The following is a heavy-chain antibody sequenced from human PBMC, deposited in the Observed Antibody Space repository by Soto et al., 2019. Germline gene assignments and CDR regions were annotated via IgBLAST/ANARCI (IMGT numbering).Heavy chain of an antibody. CDR3: ARNVDIVAKILGYYYYGMDV. D-gene: IGHD5-12*01. CDR2: MNPNSGNT. CDR1: GYTFTSYD. Sequence: QVQLVQSGAEVKKPGASVKVSCKASGYTFTSYDINWVRQATGQGLEWMGWMNPNSGNTGYAQKFQGRVTMTRNTPKSKAYMEQCSLRSEDTAVYYCARNVDIVAKILGYYYYGMDVWGQGTTVTVSS. V-gene: IGHV1-8*01. J-gene: IGHJ6*02.